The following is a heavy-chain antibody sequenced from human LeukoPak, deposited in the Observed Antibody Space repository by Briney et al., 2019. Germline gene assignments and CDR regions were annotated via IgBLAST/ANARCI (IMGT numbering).Heavy chain of an antibody. CDR2: FDPEDGET. D-gene: IGHD2-2*01. J-gene: IGHJ1*01. Sequence: GASVKVSCKVSGYTLTELSMHWVRQAPGEGLEWMGGFDPEDGETIYAQKFQGRVTMTEDTSTDTAYMELSSLRSEDTAVYYCAATAIYCSSTSCDFQHWGQGTLVTVSS. CDR1: GYTLTELS. CDR3: AATAIYCSSTSCDFQH. V-gene: IGHV1-24*01.